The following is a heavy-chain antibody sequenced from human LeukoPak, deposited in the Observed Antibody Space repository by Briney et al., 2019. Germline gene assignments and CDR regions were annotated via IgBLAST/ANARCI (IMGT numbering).Heavy chain of an antibody. V-gene: IGHV1-69*06. Sequence: ASVKVSCKASGYTFTSYGISWVRQAPGQGLEWMGGIIPIFGTANYAQKFQGRVTITADKSTSTAYMELSSLRFEDTAVYYCARASSSGRPKDFDYWGQGTLVTVSS. CDR3: ARASSSGRPKDFDY. CDR1: GYTFTSYG. CDR2: IIPIFGTA. D-gene: IGHD6-19*01. J-gene: IGHJ4*02.